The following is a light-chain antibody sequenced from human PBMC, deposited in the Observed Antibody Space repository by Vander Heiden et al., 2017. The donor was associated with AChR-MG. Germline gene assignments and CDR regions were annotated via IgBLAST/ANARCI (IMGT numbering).Light chain of an antibody. Sequence: VFTQPPGTVCLSAGEGATLTCRASQSVSSGYLAWYQQKPGQAPRLLIYGASSRATGIPDRFSGSGSGTDFTLTISRLEPEDFAVYYCQQYGSSPHTFGGGTKVEIK. V-gene: IGKV3-20*01. CDR3: QQYGSSPHT. J-gene: IGKJ4*01. CDR1: QSVSSGY. CDR2: GAS.